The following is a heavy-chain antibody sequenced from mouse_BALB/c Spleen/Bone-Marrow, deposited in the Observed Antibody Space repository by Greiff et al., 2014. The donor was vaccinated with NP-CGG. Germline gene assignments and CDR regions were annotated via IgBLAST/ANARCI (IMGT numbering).Heavy chain of an antibody. J-gene: IGHJ4*01. CDR3: ARSGYSDMDY. V-gene: IGHV1-80*01. D-gene: IGHD2-12*01. Sequence: VKLMESGAELVRPGSSVKISCKPSGYAFSSYWMNWVKHRPGQGPEWIGHIYPGVGDTNYNGKFKGKATLTADKSSSTAYMHLSSLTSEDYAVYFCARSGYSDMDYWGQGTSVTVSS. CDR1: GYAFSSYW. CDR2: IYPGVGDT.